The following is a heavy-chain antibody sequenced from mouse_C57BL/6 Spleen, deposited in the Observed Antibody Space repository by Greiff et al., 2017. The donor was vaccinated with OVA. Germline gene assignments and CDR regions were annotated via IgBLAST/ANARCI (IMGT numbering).Heavy chain of an antibody. CDR2: ISDGGSYT. J-gene: IGHJ1*03. V-gene: IGHV5-4*03. CDR3: ARVYGSSYEGYFDV. CDR1: GFTFSSYA. D-gene: IGHD1-1*01. Sequence: EVKLMESGGGLVKPGGSLKLSCAASGFTFSSYAMSWVRQTPEKRLEWVATISDGGSYTYYPDNVKGRFTISRDNAKNNLYLQMSHLKSEDTAMYYCARVYGSSYEGYFDVWGTGTTVTVSS.